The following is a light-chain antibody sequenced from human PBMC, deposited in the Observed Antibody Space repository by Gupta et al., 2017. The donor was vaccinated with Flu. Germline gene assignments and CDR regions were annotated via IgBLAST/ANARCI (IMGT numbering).Light chain of an antibody. CDR1: ESVSIN. J-gene: IGKJ1*01. V-gene: IGKV3-15*01. CDR2: GAS. CDR3: QQYNNRPPWT. Sequence: ATLSVSPGERATLSCRASESVSINLAWYQQKPGQAPRLLIFGASTRATSIPARFSGSGSGTEFTLTISSLQSEDSAVYYCQQYNNRPPWTFGQGTKVEIK.